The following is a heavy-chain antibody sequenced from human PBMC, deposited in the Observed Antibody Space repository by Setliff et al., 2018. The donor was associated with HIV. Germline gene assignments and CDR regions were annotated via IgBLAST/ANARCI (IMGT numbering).Heavy chain of an antibody. J-gene: IGHJ4*02. CDR1: GYTFTSSD. CDR2: MNPNSGNT. CDR3: ARDGLLVAGIRFDY. Sequence: ASVKVSCKASGYTFTSSDINWVRQATGQGLEWMGWMNPNSGNTGYAQKFQGRVTMTRNTSISTAYMELSSLRSEDTAVYYCARDGLLVAGIRFDYWGQGTLVTVSS. D-gene: IGHD6-19*01. V-gene: IGHV1-8*02.